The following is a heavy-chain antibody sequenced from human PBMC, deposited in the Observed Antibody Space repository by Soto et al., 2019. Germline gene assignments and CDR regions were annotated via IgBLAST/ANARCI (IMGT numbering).Heavy chain of an antibody. Sequence: QVQLQESGPGLVKASQTLSLTCTVSGGTITTGGHFWSWIRQYPGKGLEWIGYIYYSGTTHYNPSLKSRVTISIDTSKHQFSLNLSSVTAADTAVYYCARVVSGSYLDYWGQGTLVTVSS. J-gene: IGHJ4*02. CDR3: ARVVSGSYLDY. V-gene: IGHV4-31*03. CDR2: IYYSGTT. CDR1: GGTITTGGHF. D-gene: IGHD1-26*01.